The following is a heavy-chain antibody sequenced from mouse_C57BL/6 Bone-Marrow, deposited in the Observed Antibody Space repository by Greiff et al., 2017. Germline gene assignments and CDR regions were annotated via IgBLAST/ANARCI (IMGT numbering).Heavy chain of an antibody. D-gene: IGHD1-1*01. CDR3: ARGGEFTTYFDY. Sequence: VKVVESGAELVKPGASVKISCKASGYAFSSYWMNWVKQRPGKGLEWIGQIYPGDGDTNYNGKFKGKATLTADKSSSTAYMQLSSLTSEDSAVYFCARGGEFTTYFDYWGQGTTLTVSS. CDR2: IYPGDGDT. V-gene: IGHV1-80*01. J-gene: IGHJ2*01. CDR1: GYAFSSYW.